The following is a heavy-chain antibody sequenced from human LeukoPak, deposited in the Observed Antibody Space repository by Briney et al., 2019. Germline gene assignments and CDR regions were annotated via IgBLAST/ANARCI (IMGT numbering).Heavy chain of an antibody. Sequence: GGSLRLSCAASGFTFDDYGMSWVRQAPGKGLEWVSGINWNGGSTGYADSVKGRFTISRDNAKNSLYLQMNSLRDEDTAVYYCASKFHYYDSSGYYLWGQGTLVTVSS. CDR1: GFTFDDYG. J-gene: IGHJ4*02. V-gene: IGHV3-20*04. D-gene: IGHD3-22*01. CDR2: INWNGGST. CDR3: ASKFHYYDSSGYYL.